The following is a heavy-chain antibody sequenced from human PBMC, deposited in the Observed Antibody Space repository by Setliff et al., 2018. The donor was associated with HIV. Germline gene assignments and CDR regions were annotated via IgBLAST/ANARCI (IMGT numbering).Heavy chain of an antibody. D-gene: IGHD2-2*01. Sequence: SETLSLTCTVSGDSIRSTHFYWGWIRQPPRKGLEWIGSIYYSGNTYYNPSLKSRVTISVDTSKNQFSLKLSSVTAADTAVYYCARHSLGTSCYDYWGQGTLVTVSS. CDR1: GDSIRSTHFY. V-gene: IGHV4-39*01. CDR3: ARHSLGTSCYDY. CDR2: IYYSGNT. J-gene: IGHJ4*02.